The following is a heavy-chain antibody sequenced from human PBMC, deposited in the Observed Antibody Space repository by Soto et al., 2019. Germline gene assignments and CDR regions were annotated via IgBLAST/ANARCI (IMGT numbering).Heavy chain of an antibody. CDR1: GQSFSGHS. J-gene: IGHJ4*02. D-gene: IGHD1-1*01. CDR2: INESGST. V-gene: IGHV4-34*01. Sequence: QVQLQQWGAGLVKPSETLSLSCAVYGQSFSGHSWAWIRQPPGKGLEWIGEINESGSTYYNPSLKSRVTISTETSKNQFSLKLSSVSAAVTAAYFCARGSGIVALPGELEDVNYDYWGQGTLVNVSS. CDR3: ARGSGIVALPGELEDVNYDY.